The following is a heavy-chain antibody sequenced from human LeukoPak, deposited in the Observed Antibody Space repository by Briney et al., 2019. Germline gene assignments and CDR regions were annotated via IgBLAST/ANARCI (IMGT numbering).Heavy chain of an antibody. J-gene: IGHJ4*02. V-gene: IGHV1-24*01. Sequence: ASVKLSCKVSGYTLTELSMHWVRQAPGKGREWRGGFDPEDGETVYAQKFQGRVTMTDNTSTDTAYMELSSLRSEDTAVYYCATARPSYYYGSGSHRKDAFDYWGQGTLVTVSS. D-gene: IGHD3-10*01. CDR2: FDPEDGET. CDR1: GYTLTELS. CDR3: ATARPSYYYGSGSHRKDAFDY.